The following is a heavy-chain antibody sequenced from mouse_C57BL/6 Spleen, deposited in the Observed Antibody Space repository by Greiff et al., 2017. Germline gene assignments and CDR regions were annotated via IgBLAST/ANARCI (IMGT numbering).Heavy chain of an antibody. J-gene: IGHJ3*01. CDR1: GYTFTSYW. D-gene: IGHD1-1*01. CDR2: IHPNSGST. V-gene: IGHV1-64*01. Sequence: QVQLQQPGAELVKPGASVKLSCKASGYTFTSYWMHWVKQRPGQGLEWIGMIHPNSGSTNYNEKFKSKATLTVDKSSSTAYMQLSSLTSEDSAVYYCARRKDYYGSSTWFAYWGQGTLGTVSA. CDR3: ARRKDYYGSSTWFAY.